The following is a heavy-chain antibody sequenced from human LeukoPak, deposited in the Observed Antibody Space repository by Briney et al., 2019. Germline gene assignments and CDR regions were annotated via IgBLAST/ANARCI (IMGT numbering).Heavy chain of an antibody. CDR3: ARDQGCTSTNCYSLFFHY. J-gene: IGHJ4*02. V-gene: IGHV3-30*02. CDR1: GFTFSTYG. CDR2: KWYDGSNK. Sequence: GGSLRLSCAASGFTFSTYGMHWVRQAPGKGLEWVAHKWYDGSNKYYADSVKGRFTISRDNYKNTLYLQMNSLRAEDTAVYYCARDQGCTSTNCYSLFFHYWGQGTLVTVSS. D-gene: IGHD2-2*01.